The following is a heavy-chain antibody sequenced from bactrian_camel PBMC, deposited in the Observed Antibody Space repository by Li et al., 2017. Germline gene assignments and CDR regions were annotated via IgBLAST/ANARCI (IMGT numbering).Heavy chain of an antibody. CDR2: IDTGDGST. J-gene: IGHJ4*01. V-gene: IGHV3S1*01. CDR1: GYTFNTYS. CDR3: AAAKGLPDLLRGGYLSARSYNY. D-gene: IGHD3*01. Sequence: HVQLVESGGGSALAGGYVRLSCAASGYTFNTYSWFRQAPGKEREGVAAIDTGDGSTYYLNSVEGRFTISHDNAKNTLYLQMNSLKPEDTAIYYCAAAKGLPDLLRGGYLSARSYNYWGRGTQVTV.